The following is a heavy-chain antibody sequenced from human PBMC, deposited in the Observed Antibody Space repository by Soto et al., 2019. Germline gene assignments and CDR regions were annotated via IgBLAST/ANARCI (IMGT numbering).Heavy chain of an antibody. CDR2: TYYRSKWYN. J-gene: IGHJ6*02. CDR1: GDSVSSNSAA. D-gene: IGHD2-2*01. V-gene: IGHV6-1*01. Sequence: QTLSLTCAISGDSVSSNSAAWNWIRQSPSRGLEWLGRTYYRSKWYNDYAVSVKSRITINPDTSKNQFSLQPNSVTPEDTAVYYCARDKDIVVVPAATYYYYYGMDVWGQGTTVTVSS. CDR3: ARDKDIVVVPAATYYYYYGMDV.